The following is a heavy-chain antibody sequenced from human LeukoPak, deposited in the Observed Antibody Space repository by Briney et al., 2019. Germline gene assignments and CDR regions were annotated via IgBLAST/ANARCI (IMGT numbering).Heavy chain of an antibody. D-gene: IGHD2/OR15-2a*01. V-gene: IGHV3-7*01. Sequence: PGGSLRLSCAASGFIFSTSWMSWVRQAPGKGLEWVANIKQDGSEQYYVDSVKGRFTISRDNSKDTLYLQMNDLRVEDTAVYYCAKRARALSNYYYYYMDVWGKGTTVTVSS. J-gene: IGHJ6*03. CDR1: GFIFSTSW. CDR3: AKRARALSNYYYYYMDV. CDR2: IKQDGSEQ.